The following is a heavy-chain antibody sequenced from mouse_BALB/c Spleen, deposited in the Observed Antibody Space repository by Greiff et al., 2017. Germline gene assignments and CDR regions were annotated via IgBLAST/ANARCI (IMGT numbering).Heavy chain of an antibody. V-gene: IGHV1-69*02. CDR1: GYTFTSYW. CDR2: IDPSDSET. J-gene: IGHJ2*01. CDR3: ARWGRYDVIDD. Sequence: QVQLQQPGAELVKPGAPVKLSCKASGYTFTSYWMNWVKQRPGRGLEWIGRIDPSDSETHYNQKFKDKATLTVDKSSSTAYIQLSSLTSEDSAVYYCARWGRYDVIDDWGQGTTLTVSS. D-gene: IGHD2-14*01.